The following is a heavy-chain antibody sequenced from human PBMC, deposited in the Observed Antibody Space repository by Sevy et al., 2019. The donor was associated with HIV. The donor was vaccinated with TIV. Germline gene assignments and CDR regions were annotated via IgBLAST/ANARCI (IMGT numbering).Heavy chain of an antibody. Sequence: GGSLRLSCAASGFTFSDHYMDWVRQAPGKGLEWVGRTRNKANSYTTEYAASVKGRFTISRDDSKNSLYLQMNSLKTEDTAVYYWARAGTSITGTGFDYWGQGTLVTVSS. D-gene: IGHD1-20*01. CDR3: ARAGTSITGTGFDY. CDR1: GFTFSDHY. J-gene: IGHJ4*02. V-gene: IGHV3-72*01. CDR2: TRNKANSYTT.